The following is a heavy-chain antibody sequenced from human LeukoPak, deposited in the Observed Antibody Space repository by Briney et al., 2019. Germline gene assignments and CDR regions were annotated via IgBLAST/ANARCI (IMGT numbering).Heavy chain of an antibody. D-gene: IGHD6-19*01. Sequence: GGSLRLSCEAFGFTFSNYWMQWVRHAPGKGLVWVSRISSDGRSTNFADSVKGRFTISRDNAKNTLYPQMSSLTAEDTAVYYCARTPSSGWPFDLWGQGTLVTVSS. V-gene: IGHV3-74*01. CDR1: GFTFSNYW. CDR2: ISSDGRST. J-gene: IGHJ4*02. CDR3: ARTPSSGWPFDL.